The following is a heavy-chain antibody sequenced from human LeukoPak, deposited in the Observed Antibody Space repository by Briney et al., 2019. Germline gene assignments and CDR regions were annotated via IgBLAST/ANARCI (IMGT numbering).Heavy chain of an antibody. J-gene: IGHJ4*02. D-gene: IGHD6-19*01. CDR3: AKDNGEWVDHPFDY. CDR1: GGSFSGYY. CDR2: INHSGST. Sequence: SETLSLTCAVYGGSFSGYYWSWIRQPPGKGLEWIGEINHSGSTNYNPSLKSRVTISVDTSKNQFSLKLSSVTAADTAVYYCAKDNGEWVDHPFDYWGQGTLVTVSS. V-gene: IGHV4-34*01.